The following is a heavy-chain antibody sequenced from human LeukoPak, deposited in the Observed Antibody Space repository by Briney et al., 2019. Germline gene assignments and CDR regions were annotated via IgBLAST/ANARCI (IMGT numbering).Heavy chain of an antibody. CDR3: ARGGAFWSGRNWFDP. J-gene: IGHJ5*02. CDR1: GGSISSGGYY. CDR2: IYYSGST. D-gene: IGHD3-3*01. Sequence: SETLSLTCTVSGGSISSGGYYWSWIRQHPGKGLEWIGYIYYSGSTYYNPSLKSRVTISVDTSKNQFSLKLSSVTAADTAVYYCARGGAFWSGRNWFDPWGQGTLVTVSS. V-gene: IGHV4-31*03.